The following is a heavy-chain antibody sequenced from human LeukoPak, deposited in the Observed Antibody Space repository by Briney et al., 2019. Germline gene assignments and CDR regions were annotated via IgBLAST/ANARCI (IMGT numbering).Heavy chain of an antibody. CDR2: IYYSGST. Sequence: SETLSLTCTVSGGSISSYYWSWIRQPPGKGLEWIGYIYYSGSTSYNPSLKGRVTISIDTSKNQFSLKLSSVTAVDTAVYFCARAGNYGSGSYYNVIDYWGQGTLVTVSS. J-gene: IGHJ4*02. CDR1: GGSISSYY. V-gene: IGHV4-59*01. CDR3: ARAGNYGSGSYYNVIDY. D-gene: IGHD3-10*01.